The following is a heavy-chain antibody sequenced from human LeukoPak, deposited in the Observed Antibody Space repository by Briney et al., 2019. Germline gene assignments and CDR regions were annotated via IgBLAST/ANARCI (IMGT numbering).Heavy chain of an antibody. J-gene: IGHJ4*02. CDR1: GFTFSSYA. V-gene: IGHV3-30-3*01. D-gene: IGHD3-22*01. Sequence: PGRSLRLSCAASGFTFSSYAMHWVRQAPGKGLEWVAVISYDGSNKYYADSVKGRFTISRDNSKNTLYLQMNSLRAEDTAVYYCASYDSSGRTFDYWGQGTLVTVSS. CDR2: ISYDGSNK. CDR3: ASYDSSGRTFDY.